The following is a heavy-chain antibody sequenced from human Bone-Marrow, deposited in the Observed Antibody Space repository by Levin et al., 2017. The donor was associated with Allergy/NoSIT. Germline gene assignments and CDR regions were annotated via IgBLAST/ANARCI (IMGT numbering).Heavy chain of an antibody. CDR3: ARERGRVVRGLFAYYCDY. CDR1: GFTFSSYS. V-gene: IGHV3-21*01. Sequence: GGSLRLSCAASGFTFSSYSMNWVRQAPGKGLEWVSSISSSSSYIYYADSVKGRFTISRDNAKNSLYLQMNSLRAEATAVYYCARERGRVVRGLFAYYCDYWGQGTLVTVSS. J-gene: IGHJ4*02. CDR2: ISSSSSYI. D-gene: IGHD3-10*01.